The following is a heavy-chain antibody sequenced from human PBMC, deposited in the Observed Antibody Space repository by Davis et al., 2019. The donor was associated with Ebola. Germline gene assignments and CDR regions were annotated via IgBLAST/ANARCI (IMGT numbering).Heavy chain of an antibody. CDR1: GGSISSGGYY. CDR2: IYYSGST. CDR3: AREAPYDYVWGSQSGADAFDI. V-gene: IGHV4-31*03. J-gene: IGHJ3*02. D-gene: IGHD3-16*01. Sequence: SETLSLTCTVSGGSISSGGYYWSWIRQHPGKGLEWIGYIYYSGSTYYNPSLKSRVTISVDTSKNQFSLKLSSVTAADTAVYYCAREAPYDYVWGSQSGADAFDIWGQGTMVTVSS.